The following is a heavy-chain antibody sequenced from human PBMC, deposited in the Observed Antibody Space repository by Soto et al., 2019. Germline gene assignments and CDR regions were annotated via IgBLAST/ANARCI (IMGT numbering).Heavy chain of an antibody. CDR3: TTLRLDP. CDR1: GYTFTALY. CDR2: VNPNTGLT. V-gene: IGHV1-2*02. D-gene: IGHD3-9*01. Sequence: GASVKVSCKASGYTFTALYMNWVRQAPGQGLEWMGWVNPNTGLTKYAQKFQGRVIMTRDTSINTAYMELSGLTSDDTAVYYCTTLRLDPWGQGTLVPVSS. J-gene: IGHJ5*02.